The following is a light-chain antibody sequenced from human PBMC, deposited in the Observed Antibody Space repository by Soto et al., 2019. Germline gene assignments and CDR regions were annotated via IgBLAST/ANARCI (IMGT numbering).Light chain of an antibody. CDR2: DVN. CDR3: VSFAGGTYV. V-gene: IGLV2-8*01. J-gene: IGLJ1*01. CDR1: SSDVGGYIF. Sequence: QSFLAQPPSASGSPRQSVTISCTGTSSDVGGYIFVSWYQQHPGKVPKLIIYDVNKRPSGVPDRFSGSKYGNTASLTVSGLQAEDEGDYYCVSFAGGTYVFGTGTKVTVL.